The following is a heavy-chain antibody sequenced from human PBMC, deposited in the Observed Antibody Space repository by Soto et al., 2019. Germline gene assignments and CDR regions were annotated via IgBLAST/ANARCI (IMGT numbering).Heavy chain of an antibody. CDR1: GYTFTSYY. CDR3: AAPRGDFWSGDKYGMDV. J-gene: IGHJ6*02. Sequence: ASVKVSCKASGYTFTSYYMHWVRQAPGQGLEWMGIINPSGGSTSYAQEFQGRVTMTRDTSTSTVYMELRSLRSDDTAVYYCAAPRGDFWSGDKYGMDVWGQGTTVTVSS. V-gene: IGHV1-46*01. D-gene: IGHD3-3*01. CDR2: INPSGGST.